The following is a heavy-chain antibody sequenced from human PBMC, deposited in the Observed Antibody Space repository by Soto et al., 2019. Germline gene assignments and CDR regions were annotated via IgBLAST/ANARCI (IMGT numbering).Heavy chain of an antibody. Sequence: PSGTPSPPPAVYVGAFRGYYWGWVPQPPGKGLEWIGEINHSGSTNYNPSLKSRVTISVDTSKNQFSLKLSSVTAAGTAVYYCARGGGLRSFVNYWGQGTLVTVSS. CDR1: VGAFRGYY. V-gene: IGHV4-34*01. CDR2: INHSGST. D-gene: IGHD4-17*01. CDR3: ARGGGLRSFVNY. J-gene: IGHJ4*02.